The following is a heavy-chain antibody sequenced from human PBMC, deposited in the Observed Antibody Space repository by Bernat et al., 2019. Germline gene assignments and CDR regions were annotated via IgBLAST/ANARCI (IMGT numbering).Heavy chain of an antibody. Sequence: EVQLVESGGGLVQPGGSLRLSCAASGFTFSSYEMNWVRQAPGKGLEWVSYISSSGSTIYYADSVKGRFTIPRDNAKNSLYLQMNSLRAEDTAVYYCARGLRTTVTKSYYYYYGMDVWGQGTTVTVSS. CDR2: ISSSGSTI. J-gene: IGHJ6*02. D-gene: IGHD4-17*01. V-gene: IGHV3-48*03. CDR1: GFTFSSYE. CDR3: ARGLRTTVTKSYYYYYGMDV.